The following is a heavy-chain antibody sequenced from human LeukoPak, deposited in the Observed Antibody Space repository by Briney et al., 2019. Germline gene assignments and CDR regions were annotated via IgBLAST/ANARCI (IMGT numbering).Heavy chain of an antibody. Sequence: PGGSLRLSCAASGFTFSSYWMSWVRQAPGKGLEWVAKIKQDGSEKYYVDSVKGRFTISRDNAKNSLSLQMNSLRAEDTAVYYCARDQGYCTSASCRGDAFDVWGQGSVVSVSS. J-gene: IGHJ3*01. CDR1: GFTFSSYW. D-gene: IGHD2-2*01. V-gene: IGHV3-7*01. CDR3: ARDQGYCTSASCRGDAFDV. CDR2: IKQDGSEK.